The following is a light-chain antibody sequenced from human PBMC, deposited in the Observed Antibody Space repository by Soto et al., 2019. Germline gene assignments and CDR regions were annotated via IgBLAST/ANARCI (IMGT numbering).Light chain of an antibody. Sequence: HSVRTQAPSATGIALGGGTIFKYKSSSNIGSNYVYWYQQLPGTAPKLLIYRNNQRPSGVPDRFSGSKSGTSASLAISGLRSEDEADYYCAAWDDSLSGPVFGTGTKVTVL. J-gene: IGLJ1*01. CDR2: RNN. CDR1: SSNIGSNY. V-gene: IGLV1-47*01. CDR3: AAWDDSLSGPV.